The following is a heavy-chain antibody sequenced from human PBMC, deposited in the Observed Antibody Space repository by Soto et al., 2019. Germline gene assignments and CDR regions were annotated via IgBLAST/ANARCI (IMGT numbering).Heavy chain of an antibody. CDR1: GYSFSTYW. CDR3: AKGTRIVGATLVLDY. V-gene: IGHV5-51*01. CDR2: IYPGDSDT. J-gene: IGHJ4*02. Sequence: ESLKISCKASGYSFSTYWIAWVRQRPGKGLDWMGIIYPGDSDTRYSPSFQGQVTISVDNSIDTAYLEWTTLRASDSAMYYCAKGTRIVGATLVLDYWGQGTLVTVSS. D-gene: IGHD1-26*01.